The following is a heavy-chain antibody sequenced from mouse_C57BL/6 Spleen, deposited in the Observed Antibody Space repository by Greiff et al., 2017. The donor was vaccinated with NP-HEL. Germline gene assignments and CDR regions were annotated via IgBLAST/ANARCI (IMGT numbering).Heavy chain of an antibody. CDR3: ARGGLGLDFDY. CDR2: INPNNGGT. CDR1: GYTFTDYY. Sequence: EVQLQQSGPELVKPGASVKISCKASGYTFTDYYMNWVKQSHGKSLEWIGDINPNNGGTSYNQKFKGKATLTVDKSSSTAYMELRSLTSEDSAVYYCARGGLGLDFDYWGQGTTLTVSS. D-gene: IGHD4-1*01. V-gene: IGHV1-26*01. J-gene: IGHJ2*01.